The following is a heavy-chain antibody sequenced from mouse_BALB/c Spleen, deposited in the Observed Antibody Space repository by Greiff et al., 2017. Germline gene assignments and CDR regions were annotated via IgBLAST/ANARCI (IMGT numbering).Heavy chain of an antibody. J-gene: IGHJ2*01. Sequence: EVNVVESGGGLVKPGGSLKLSCAASGFTFSSYAMSWVRQSPEKRLEWVAEISSGGSYTYYPDTVTGRFTISRDNAKNTLYLEMSSLRSEDTAMYYCARAPTRTREEYRGEGATLSVSS. D-gene: IGHD6-1*01. CDR3: ARAPTRTREEY. CDR2: ISSGGSYT. CDR1: GFTFSSYA. V-gene: IGHV5-9-4*01.